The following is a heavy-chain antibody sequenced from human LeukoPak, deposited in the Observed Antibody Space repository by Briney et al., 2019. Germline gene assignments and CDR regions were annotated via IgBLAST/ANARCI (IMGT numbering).Heavy chain of an antibody. J-gene: IGHJ4*02. CDR2: ISSSSSYI. V-gene: IGHV3-21*01. CDR3: ASCSANGVWD. D-gene: IGHD2-8*01. CDR1: GFTFSSYA. Sequence: GGSLRLSCAASGFTFSSYAMSWVRQAPGKGLEWVSSISSSSSYIYYADSVKGRFTISRDNAKNSLYLQMSSLRAEDTAVYYCASCSANGVWDWGQGTLVTVSS.